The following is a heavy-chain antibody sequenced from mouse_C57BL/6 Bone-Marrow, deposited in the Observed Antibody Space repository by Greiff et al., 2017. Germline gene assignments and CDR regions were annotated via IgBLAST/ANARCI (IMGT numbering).Heavy chain of an antibody. Sequence: QVQLKQSGPGLVQPSQSLSITCTVSGFSLTGYGVHWVRQSPGKGLEWLGVLWRGGSTDYNAAVMSRLSITKDNSKSHVFFKKNSLQAYDTAKYYSGKSYCMDYWGQGTSVTVSS. J-gene: IGHJ4*01. V-gene: IGHV2-5*01. CDR3: GKSYCMDY. CDR2: LWRGGST. CDR1: GFSLTGYG.